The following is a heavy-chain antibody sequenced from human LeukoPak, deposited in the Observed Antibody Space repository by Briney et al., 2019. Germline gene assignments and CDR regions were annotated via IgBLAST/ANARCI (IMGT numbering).Heavy chain of an antibody. CDR3: ARSSKTYYMDV. V-gene: IGHV4-59*13. J-gene: IGHJ6*03. CDR1: GGSISTYF. Sequence: SETLSLTCTVSGGSISTYFWTWIRQPPGKGLEWVGYIYYSGSTHYNSSLKSRVSISIDTSNNQFSLQLNSVTAADTAVYYCARSSKTYYMDVWGRGTTVTVSS. CDR2: IYYSGST.